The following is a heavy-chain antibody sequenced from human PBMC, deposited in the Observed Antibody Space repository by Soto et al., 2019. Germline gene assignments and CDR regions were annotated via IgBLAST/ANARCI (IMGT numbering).Heavy chain of an antibody. J-gene: IGHJ4*02. V-gene: IGHV3-7*01. D-gene: IGHD6-19*01. CDR1: GFTFSSYW. CDR3: EKDGVAVAGD. CDR2: MNQDGSEK. Sequence: EVQLVESGGGLVRPGGSLRLSCAASGFTFSSYWMSWVRQAPGKGLEWVANMNQDGSEKYYVDSVKGRFTISRDNAKNSLYLQMNSLRAEDTAVYYCEKDGVAVAGDWGQGTLVTVSS.